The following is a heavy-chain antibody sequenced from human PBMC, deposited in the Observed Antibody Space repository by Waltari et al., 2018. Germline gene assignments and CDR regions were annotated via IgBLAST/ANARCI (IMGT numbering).Heavy chain of an antibody. CDR3: ARGAGYSYGTNYFDY. Sequence: QVQLQQWGAGLLKPSETLSLTCAVYGGSFSGYYWSWIRQPPGKGLEWIGEINHSGSTNYNPSLKSRVTISVDTSKNQFSLKLSSVTAADTAVYYCARGAGYSYGTNYFDYWGQGTLVTVSS. CDR1: GGSFSGYY. D-gene: IGHD5-18*01. CDR2: INHSGST. V-gene: IGHV4-34*01. J-gene: IGHJ4*02.